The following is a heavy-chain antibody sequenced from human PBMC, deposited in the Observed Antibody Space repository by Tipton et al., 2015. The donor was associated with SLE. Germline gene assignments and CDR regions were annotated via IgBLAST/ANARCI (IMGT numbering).Heavy chain of an antibody. J-gene: IGHJ6*02. V-gene: IGHV4-34*01. CDR3: ARHYRETTTFHYFHYGMDV. Sequence: TLSLTCAVYGGSFRDYYWSWIRQPPGKGLEWIGEINHSGSTNYNPSLKSRVTISADTSKNQFSLKLSSVTAADTAVYYCARHYRETTTFHYFHYGMDVWGQGTTVTVFS. CDR2: INHSGST. CDR1: GGSFRDYY. D-gene: IGHD4-17*01.